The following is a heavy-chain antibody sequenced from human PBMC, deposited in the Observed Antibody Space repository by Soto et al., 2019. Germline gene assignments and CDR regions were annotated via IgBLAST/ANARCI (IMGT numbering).Heavy chain of an antibody. CDR2: ISGSGGST. J-gene: IGHJ4*02. CDR3: AKDHPLVIATSRYFFDY. V-gene: IGHV3-23*01. D-gene: IGHD3-16*02. Sequence: EVQLLESGGGLAQPGGSLRLSCVASGFSFTTFAMSWVRQAPGKGLEWVSSISGSGGSTYYADSVKGRFTISRESSSNTVYLQMSSLRADDTALYYCAKDHPLVIATSRYFFDYWGQGTLVTVSS. CDR1: GFSFTTFA.